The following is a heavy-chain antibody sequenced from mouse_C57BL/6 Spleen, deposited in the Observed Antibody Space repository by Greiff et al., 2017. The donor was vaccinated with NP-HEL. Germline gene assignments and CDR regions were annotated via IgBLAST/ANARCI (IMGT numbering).Heavy chain of an antibody. CDR3: TKSTGTRYFDY. CDR1: GYTFTSYW. Sequence: DVKLQESGTVLARPGASVKMSCKTSGYTFTSYWMHWVKQRPGQGLEWIGAIYPGNSDTSYNQKFKGKAKLTAVTSASTAYMELSSLTNEDSAVYYCTKSTGTRYFDYWGQGTTLTVSS. J-gene: IGHJ2*01. D-gene: IGHD4-1*02. CDR2: IYPGNSDT. V-gene: IGHV1-5*01.